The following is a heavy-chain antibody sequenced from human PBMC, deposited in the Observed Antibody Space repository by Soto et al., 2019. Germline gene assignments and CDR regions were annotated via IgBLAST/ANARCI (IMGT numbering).Heavy chain of an antibody. J-gene: IGHJ4*02. Sequence: EVQLVESGGGLVKPGGSLRLSCAASGFTFANAWMSLVRQAPGKGLEWVGRVRSKADGGTTDYAAPVKGRFTISRDDSENTLYLQMNSLKIDDTAVYYCRRDWDDPVLWGQGTLVTVSS. CDR3: RRDWDDPVL. CDR1: GFTFANAW. V-gene: IGHV3-15*01. D-gene: IGHD1-1*01. CDR2: VRSKADGGTT.